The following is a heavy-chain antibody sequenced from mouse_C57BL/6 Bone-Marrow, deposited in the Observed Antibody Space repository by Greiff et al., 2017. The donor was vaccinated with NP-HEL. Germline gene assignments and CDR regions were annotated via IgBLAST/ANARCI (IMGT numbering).Heavy chain of an antibody. V-gene: IGHV1-54*01. CDR1: GYAFTNYL. CDR2: INPGSGGT. J-gene: IGHJ4*01. Sequence: VKLMESGAELVRPGTSVKVSCKASGYAFTNYLIEWVKQRPGQGLEWIGVINPGSGGTNYNEKFKGKATLTADKSSSTAYMQLSSLTSEDSAVYFCARLRRGYAMDYWGQGTSVTVSS. D-gene: IGHD1-1*01. CDR3: ARLRRGYAMDY.